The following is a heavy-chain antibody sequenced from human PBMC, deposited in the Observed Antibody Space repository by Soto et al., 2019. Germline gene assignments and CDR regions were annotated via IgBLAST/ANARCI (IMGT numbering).Heavy chain of an antibody. Sequence: PGGSLRLSCSASGFTFSTYAMHWVRQAPGKGLEYVSSVNNNGGGTYYADSVKGRFAISRDNSKNTLYLQMSSLRAEDTAVYYWVRDMWIQLGHVDDPGQGSRVTVSS. CDR1: GFTFSTYA. V-gene: IGHV3-64D*08. CDR2: VNNNGGGT. D-gene: IGHD5-18*01. CDR3: VRDMWIQLGHVDD. J-gene: IGHJ4*02.